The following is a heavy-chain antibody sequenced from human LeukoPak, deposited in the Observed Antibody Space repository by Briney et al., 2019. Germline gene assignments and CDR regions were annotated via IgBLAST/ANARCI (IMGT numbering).Heavy chain of an antibody. J-gene: IGHJ4*02. D-gene: IGHD5-12*01. CDR2: IYYSGST. Sequence: SETLSLTCSVSGGTISSSNYYWAWIRQPPGKGLEWIGSIYYSGSTYYNPSPKSRLSISVDTSKNQFSLKLNSVTAADTAVYYCARRDIVATIRIWGQGTLVTVSS. CDR3: ARRDIVATIRI. CDR1: GGTISSSNYY. V-gene: IGHV4-39*07.